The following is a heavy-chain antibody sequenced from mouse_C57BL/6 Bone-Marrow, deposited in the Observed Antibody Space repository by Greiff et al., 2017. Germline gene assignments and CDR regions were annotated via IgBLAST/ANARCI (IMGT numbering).Heavy chain of an antibody. J-gene: IGHJ2*01. CDR1: GFTFSDYG. Sequence: EVQRVESGGGLVKPGGSLKLSCAASGFTFSDYGMHWVRQAPAKGLEWVAYISSGNSTIYYADTVKGRFTISRDNAKNTLFLQMTSLRSEDTARYYCARPGSTTVDYGGRGTALTVSS. CDR3: ARPGSTTVDY. V-gene: IGHV5-17*01. CDR2: ISSGNSTI. D-gene: IGHD1-1*01.